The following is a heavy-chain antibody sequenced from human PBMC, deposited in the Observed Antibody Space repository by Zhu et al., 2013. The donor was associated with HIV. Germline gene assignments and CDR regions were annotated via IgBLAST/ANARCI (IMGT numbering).Heavy chain of an antibody. V-gene: IGHV1-2*02. J-gene: IGHJ3*02. CDR3: VRDSSVEYSSSPSAFDI. CDR1: GYSFTNYG. D-gene: IGHD5-12*01. CDR2: INPNSGGT. Sequence: QVQLVQSGPEVKKPGASVKVSCKASGYSFTNYGITWVRQAPGQGLEWMGWINPNSGGTNYAQKFQGRVTMTRDTSISTAYMELSRLRSDDTAMYFCVRDSSVEYSSSPSAFDIWGQGTLVTVSS.